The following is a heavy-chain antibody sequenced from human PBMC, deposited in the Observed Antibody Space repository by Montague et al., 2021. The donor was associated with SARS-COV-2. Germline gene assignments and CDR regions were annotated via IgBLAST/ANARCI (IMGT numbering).Heavy chain of an antibody. J-gene: IGHJ4*02. V-gene: IGHV3-23*01. CDR3: AKWSSSYGSPNTDSFDS. Sequence: SLRLSCAASGFTFSNYAMTWVRQAPGKGLVWVSSISDSGKTYYADSVKGRLTISRDNSKNTLHLQMNSVRVEDTAVYRCAKWSSSYGSPNTDSFDSWGQGTLVTVSS. CDR2: ISDSGKT. CDR1: GFTFSNYA. D-gene: IGHD5-18*01.